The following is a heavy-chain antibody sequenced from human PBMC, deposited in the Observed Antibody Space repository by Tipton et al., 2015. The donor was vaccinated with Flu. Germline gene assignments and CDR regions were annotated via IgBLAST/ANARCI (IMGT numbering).Heavy chain of an antibody. CDR3: ARGLYGSGSYQRRYFDY. CDR1: GGSFSGYY. D-gene: IGHD3-10*01. CDR2: INHSGST. V-gene: IGHV4-34*01. J-gene: IGHJ4*02. Sequence: TLSPTCAVYGGSFSGYYWNWIRQPPGKGLEWIGEINHSGSTNYNPSLKSRVTISVDTSKNQFSPKLSSVTAADTAVYYCARGLYGSGSYQRRYFDYWGQGTLVTVSS.